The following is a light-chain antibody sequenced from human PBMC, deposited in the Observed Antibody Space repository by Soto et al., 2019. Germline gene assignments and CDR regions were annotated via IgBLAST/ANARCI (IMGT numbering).Light chain of an antibody. Sequence: SYDLTQPPSVSVAPGKTARITCGGNNIGSKSVHWYQQKPGQAPVLVIYYDSDRPSGIPERFSGSNSGNTATLTISRVEAGDEADYYCQVWDSLVVFGGGTKLTVL. CDR2: YDS. CDR1: NIGSKS. V-gene: IGLV3-21*04. J-gene: IGLJ2*01. CDR3: QVWDSLVV.